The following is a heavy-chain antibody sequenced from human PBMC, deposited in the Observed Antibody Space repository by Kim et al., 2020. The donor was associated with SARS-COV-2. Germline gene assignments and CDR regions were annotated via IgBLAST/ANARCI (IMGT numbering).Heavy chain of an antibody. CDR1: GGSFSGYY. V-gene: IGHV4-34*01. CDR3: ARGLGITMVRGVFDY. J-gene: IGHJ4*02. Sequence: SETLSLTCAVYGGSFSGYYWSWIRQPPGKGLEWIGEINHSGSTNYNPSLKSRVTISVDTSKNQFSLKLSSVTAADTAVYYCARGLGITMVRGVFDYWGQGTLVTVSS. CDR2: INHSGST. D-gene: IGHD3-10*01.